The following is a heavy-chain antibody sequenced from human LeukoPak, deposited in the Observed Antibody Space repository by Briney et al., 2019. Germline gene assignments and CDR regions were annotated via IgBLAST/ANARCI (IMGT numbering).Heavy chain of an antibody. CDR1: GGSISSGDYY. Sequence: SESLSLTCTVSGGSISSGDYYWSWIRQPPGKGLEWIGYIYYSGSTYYNPSLKSRVTISVDTSKNQFSLKLSSVTAADTAVYYCARAVGGIAADWGQGTLVTVSS. V-gene: IGHV4-30-4*01. D-gene: IGHD6-13*01. CDR2: IYYSGST. J-gene: IGHJ4*02. CDR3: ARAVGGIAAD.